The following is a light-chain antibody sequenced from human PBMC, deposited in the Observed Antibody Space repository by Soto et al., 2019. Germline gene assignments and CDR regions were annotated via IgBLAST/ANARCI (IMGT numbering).Light chain of an antibody. Sequence: DIQMTQSPSSVSASLGDRVTITCRASQGIRSWLAWYQQKPGPAPKLLIYAASTLQSGVPSRFSGSGSGTDFSLTISSLQPDDFATYYCQQANSFPITFGQGTRLEIK. V-gene: IGKV1-12*01. CDR1: QGIRSW. J-gene: IGKJ5*01. CDR2: AAS. CDR3: QQANSFPIT.